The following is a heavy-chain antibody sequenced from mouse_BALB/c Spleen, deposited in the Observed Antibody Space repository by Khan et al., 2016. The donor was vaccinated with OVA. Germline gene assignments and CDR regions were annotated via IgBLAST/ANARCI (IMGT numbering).Heavy chain of an antibody. V-gene: IGHV2-3*01. J-gene: IGHJ4*01. CDR2: IWGDGST. CDR3: ARFEYYGNFYAMDY. D-gene: IGHD2-1*01. CDR1: GFSLTNYG. Sequence: VQLQQSGPGLVAPSQSLSITCTVSGFSLTNYGVNWVRQPPGEGLEWLGVIWGDGSTNYHSALKSRLRIRKDNSKSQVFLKLNSLQTDDTATYNCARFEYYGNFYAMDYWGQGTSVTVSS.